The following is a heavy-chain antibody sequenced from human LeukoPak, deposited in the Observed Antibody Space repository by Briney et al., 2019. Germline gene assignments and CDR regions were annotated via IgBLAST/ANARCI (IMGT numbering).Heavy chain of an antibody. D-gene: IGHD6-13*01. CDR3: ARDRPMYSSSWYYFDY. CDR2: IKTDGSEK. V-gene: IGHV3-7*01. Sequence: PGGSLRLSCEGSGFTFSNYWMGWVRQAPGKGLQWVANIKTDGSEKYYVDSVKGRFTISRDNAKNSLYLQMNSLRAEDTAVYYCARDRPMYSSSWYYFDYWGQGTLVTVSS. CDR1: GFTFSNYW. J-gene: IGHJ4*02.